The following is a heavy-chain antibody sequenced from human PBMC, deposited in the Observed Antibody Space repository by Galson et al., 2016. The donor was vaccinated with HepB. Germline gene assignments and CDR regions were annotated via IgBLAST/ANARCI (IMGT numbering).Heavy chain of an antibody. CDR2: IYPYNGNT. V-gene: IGHV1-18*01. CDR1: GYPFKNYG. CDR3: ARDRQWGPFDY. Sequence: SVKVSCKASGYPFKNYGLSWIRQAPGQGLEWMGWIYPYNGNTNYAQKFQGRVTLTTDTSTSTVYMELRSLRSDDTAIYYCARDRQWGPFDYWGQGTLVSVSS. J-gene: IGHJ4*02. D-gene: IGHD6-19*01.